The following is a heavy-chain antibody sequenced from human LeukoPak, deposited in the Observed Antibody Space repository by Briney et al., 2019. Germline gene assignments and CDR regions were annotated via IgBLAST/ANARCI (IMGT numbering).Heavy chain of an antibody. J-gene: IGHJ4*02. V-gene: IGHV3-53*01. D-gene: IGHD5-24*01. Sequence: GGSLRLSCAASGFTVSSNYMNWVRQAPGKGLEWVSVIYGGGNIYYADSVKGRFTISRDNSKNTLYLQMNSLRAEDTAVYYCARGAGYNYPYYFDYWGQGTLATVSS. CDR1: GFTVSSNY. CDR2: IYGGGNI. CDR3: ARGAGYNYPYYFDY.